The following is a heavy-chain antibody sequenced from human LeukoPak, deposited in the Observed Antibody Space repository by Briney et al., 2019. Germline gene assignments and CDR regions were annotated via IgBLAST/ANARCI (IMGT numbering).Heavy chain of an antibody. CDR2: INHSGST. Sequence: WETLSLTCAVYGGSFSGYYWSWTRQPPGKGLEWIGEINHSGSTNYNPSLKSRVTISVDTSKNQFSLKLSSVTAAATAVYYCARGRLKAFDIWGQGTMVTVSS. CDR3: ARGRLKAFDI. J-gene: IGHJ3*02. V-gene: IGHV4-34*01. CDR1: GGSFSGYY.